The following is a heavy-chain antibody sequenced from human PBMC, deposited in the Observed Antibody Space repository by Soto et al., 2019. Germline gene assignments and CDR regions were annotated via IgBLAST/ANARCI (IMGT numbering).Heavy chain of an antibody. Sequence: GASVKVSCKASGYTFSTYAMHWVRQAPGQRLEWMGWINAGNGNTKYSQKFQVRVSITRDTSASTAYMELSSLSSEDTAVYYCARERETGPHDSSSYYPYGMDVWGQVTTVTVSS. CDR3: ARERETGPHDSSSYYPYGMDV. J-gene: IGHJ6*02. V-gene: IGHV1-3*01. D-gene: IGHD3-22*01. CDR2: INAGNGNT. CDR1: GYTFSTYA.